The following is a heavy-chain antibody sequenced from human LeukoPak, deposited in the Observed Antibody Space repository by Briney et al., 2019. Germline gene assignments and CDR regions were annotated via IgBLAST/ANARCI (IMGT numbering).Heavy chain of an antibody. CDR3: ARQSLWFGAHAFDI. D-gene: IGHD3-10*01. Sequence: EESLKISCKGSGYSFTNYWIGWVRQMPGKGLEWMGIIYPGDSDTRYSPSFQGQVTLSADKSISTAYLQWSSLKASDTAMYYCARQSLWFGAHAFDIWGQGTMVTVSS. CDR1: GYSFTNYW. CDR2: IYPGDSDT. J-gene: IGHJ3*02. V-gene: IGHV5-51*01.